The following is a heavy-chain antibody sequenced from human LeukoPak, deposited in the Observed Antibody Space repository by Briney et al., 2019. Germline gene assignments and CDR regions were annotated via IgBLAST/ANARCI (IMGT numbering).Heavy chain of an antibody. CDR2: VNHSGST. J-gene: IGHJ4*02. CDR3: ARSPASKRITIFGVVIGPYFDY. D-gene: IGHD3-3*01. V-gene: IGHV4-34*01. Sequence: TSETLSLTCAVYGGSFSGYYWSWIRQPPGKGLEWIGEVNHSGSTNYNPSLKSRVTISVDTSKNQFSLKLSSVTAADTAVYYCARSPASKRITIFGVVIGPYFDYWGQGTLVTVSS. CDR1: GGSFSGYY.